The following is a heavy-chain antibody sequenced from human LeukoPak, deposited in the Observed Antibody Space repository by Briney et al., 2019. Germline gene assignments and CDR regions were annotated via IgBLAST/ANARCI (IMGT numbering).Heavy chain of an antibody. CDR2: IIVIGGST. CDR3: AKLPGYSGSYFYGFDY. CDR1: GFTFSSYA. Sequence: GGFLRLSCAASGFTFSSYAMSWVRQAPGKGLEWVSAIIVIGGSTYYADSVKGRFTISRDNSKNTLYLQMNSLRAEDTAVYYCAKLPGYSGSYFYGFDYWGQRTLVTVSS. V-gene: IGHV3-23*01. J-gene: IGHJ4*02. D-gene: IGHD1-26*01.